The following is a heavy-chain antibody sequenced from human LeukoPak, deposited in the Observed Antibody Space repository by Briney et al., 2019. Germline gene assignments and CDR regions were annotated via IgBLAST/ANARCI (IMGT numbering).Heavy chain of an antibody. Sequence: SSEALSLTCTVSGGSISSYYWSWIRQPPGKGLEWIGYIYYSGSTNYNPSLKSRVTISVDTSKNQFSLKLSSVTAADTAVYYCARDRLGSSWYYWYFDLWGRGTLVTVSS. D-gene: IGHD6-13*01. CDR3: ARDRLGSSWYYWYFDL. CDR1: GGSISSYY. CDR2: IYYSGST. J-gene: IGHJ2*01. V-gene: IGHV4-59*01.